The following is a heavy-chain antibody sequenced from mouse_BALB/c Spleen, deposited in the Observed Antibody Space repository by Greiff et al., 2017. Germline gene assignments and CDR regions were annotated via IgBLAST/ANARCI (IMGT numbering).Heavy chain of an antibody. D-gene: IGHD1-1*02. CDR3: ARKESYGYFDY. Sequence: EVQLQESGPGLVKPSQSLSLTCTVTGYSITSDYAWNWIRQFPGNKLEWMGYISYSGSTSYNPSLKSRISITRDTSKNQFFLQLNSVTTEDTATYYCARKESYGYFDYWGQGTTLTVSS. J-gene: IGHJ2*01. V-gene: IGHV3-2*02. CDR1: GYSITSDYA. CDR2: ISYSGST.